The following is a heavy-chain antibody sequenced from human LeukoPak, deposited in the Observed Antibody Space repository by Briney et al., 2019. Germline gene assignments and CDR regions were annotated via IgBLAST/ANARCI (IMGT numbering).Heavy chain of an antibody. V-gene: IGHV4-34*01. D-gene: IGHD3-10*01. CDR1: GGSFSGYY. J-gene: IGHJ3*02. CDR2: INHSGST. Sequence: SETLSLTCAVYGGSFSGYYWSWIRQPPGKGLEWIGEINHSGSTNYNPSLKSRVTISVDTSKNQFSLKLSSVTAADTAVYYCGRRRKANCRMTKVRGVRRGLLHIWGGGTMVSVSS. CDR3: GRRRKANCRMTKVRGVRRGLLHI.